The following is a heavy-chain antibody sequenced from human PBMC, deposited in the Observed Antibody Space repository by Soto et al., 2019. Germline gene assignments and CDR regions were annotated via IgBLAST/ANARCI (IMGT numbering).Heavy chain of an antibody. D-gene: IGHD4-17*01. CDR1: GGSISSGGYC. Sequence: SETLSLTCTVSGGSISSGGYCWSWIRRHPGKGLEWIGYIYYSGSTYYNPSLKSRVTISVDTSKNQFSLKLSSVTAADTAVYYCARDPAPPGYGIDYWGQGTLVTVSS. J-gene: IGHJ4*02. CDR3: ARDPAPPGYGIDY. CDR2: IYYSGST. V-gene: IGHV4-31*03.